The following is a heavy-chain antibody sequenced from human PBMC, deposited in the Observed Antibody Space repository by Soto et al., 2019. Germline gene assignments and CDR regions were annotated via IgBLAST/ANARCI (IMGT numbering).Heavy chain of an antibody. CDR1: GGSISSDDYY. CDR2: ISYRGTT. J-gene: IGHJ6*02. Sequence: QVQLQESGPRLVKPSQTLSLTCTVSGGSISSDDYYWSWIRQPPGKGPEWVGYISYRGTTDYNPYLKCRMAISRAPSKRHFSLQLSSVTPADRAVYFCARWSGVGVAGMDVWGQGTTVTVSS. D-gene: IGHD3-10*01. CDR3: ARWSGVGVAGMDV. V-gene: IGHV4-30-4*01.